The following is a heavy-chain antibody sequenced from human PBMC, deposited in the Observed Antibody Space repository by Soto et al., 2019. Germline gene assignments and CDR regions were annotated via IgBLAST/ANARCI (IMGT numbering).Heavy chain of an antibody. V-gene: IGHV1-18*04. CDR3: ARDRAWWEPRTQGDAFDI. J-gene: IGHJ3*02. D-gene: IGHD1-26*01. CDR2: ISAYNGNT. Sequence: QVQLVQSGAEVKKPGASVKVSCKASGYTFTSYGISWVRQAPGQGLEWMGWISAYNGNTNYAQKLQGRVTMTTDTSTSTAYMELRSLRSDDTAVYYCARDRAWWEPRTQGDAFDIWGQGTMVTVSS. CDR1: GYTFTSYG.